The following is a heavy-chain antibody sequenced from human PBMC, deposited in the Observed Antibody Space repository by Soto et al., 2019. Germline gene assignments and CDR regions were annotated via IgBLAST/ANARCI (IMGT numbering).Heavy chain of an antibody. J-gene: IGHJ6*02. CDR3: ARDRDTVRGVTVYYGMDV. D-gene: IGHD3-10*01. V-gene: IGHV1-69*06. Sequence: SVKVSCKASGGTFSNYALTWVRQAPGQGLEWMGGIIPLSGTPNYAQKFQGRVTITADKSTTTVYMELSSLRSEDTAVYYCARDRDTVRGVTVYYGMDVWGQGTTVTVSS. CDR1: GGTFSNYA. CDR2: IIPLSGTP.